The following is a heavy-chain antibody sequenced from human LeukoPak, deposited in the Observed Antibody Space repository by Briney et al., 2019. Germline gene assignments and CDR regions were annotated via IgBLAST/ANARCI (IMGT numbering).Heavy chain of an antibody. CDR2: IIPIFGST. D-gene: IGHD2-15*01. V-gene: IGHV1-69*01. Sequence: GSSVQVSCKASGGALSTYAMSWVRQAPGQGLEWMGGIIPIFGSTNYAQHFQGRVTITADESTYTTYMELTGLKDEDTAVYSCAGGLYCSGGGCYTGFFDSWGQGTLVTVSS. J-gene: IGHJ4*02. CDR1: GGALSTYA. CDR3: AGGLYCSGGGCYTGFFDS.